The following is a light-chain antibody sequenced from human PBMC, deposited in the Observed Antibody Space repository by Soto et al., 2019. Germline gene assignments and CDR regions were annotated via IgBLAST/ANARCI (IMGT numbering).Light chain of an antibody. V-gene: IGKV1-39*01. CDR1: QSINNY. J-gene: IGKJ1*01. Sequence: DIPMTQSPSSLSASVGDRVTITCRASQSINNYLNWYQQKPGQVPQLLIYAASTLQSGVPSRFSGSRSGTEYTLTITSLQPGDFATYFCQQSYNTPRTFGQGTKVEIK. CDR3: QQSYNTPRT. CDR2: AAS.